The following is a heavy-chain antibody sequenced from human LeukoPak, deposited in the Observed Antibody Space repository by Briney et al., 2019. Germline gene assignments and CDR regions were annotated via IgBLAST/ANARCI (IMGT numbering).Heavy chain of an antibody. Sequence: GGSLRLSCAASGFSFNIYIMHWVRQAPGKGLEWVGSISSSSRDIYYSDSIKGRFSISRDNAQNSLYLQMNSLRAEDTAVYYCARDLNWGNQDCSSTSCYAGMSGYWGQGTLVTVSS. CDR2: ISSSSRDI. D-gene: IGHD2-2*01. V-gene: IGHV3-21*01. CDR3: ARDLNWGNQDCSSTSCYAGMSGY. CDR1: GFSFNIYI. J-gene: IGHJ4*02.